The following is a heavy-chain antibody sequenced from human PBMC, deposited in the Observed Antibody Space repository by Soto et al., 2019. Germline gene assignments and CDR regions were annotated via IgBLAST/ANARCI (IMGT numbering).Heavy chain of an antibody. Sequence: EVQLVESGGGLVQPGGSLKLSCAAYGFTFSGSAMHWVRQASGKGLEWVGRIRSKANSYATAYAASVKGRFTISRDDSKNTAYLQMNSLKAEDTAVYYCTRAVYYYYGMDVWGQGTTVTVSS. V-gene: IGHV3-73*02. J-gene: IGHJ6*02. CDR3: TRAVYYYYGMDV. CDR2: IRSKANSYAT. CDR1: GFTFSGSA.